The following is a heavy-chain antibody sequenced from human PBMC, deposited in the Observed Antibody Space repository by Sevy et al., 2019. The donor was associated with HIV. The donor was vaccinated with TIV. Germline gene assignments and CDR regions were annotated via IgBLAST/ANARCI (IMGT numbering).Heavy chain of an antibody. D-gene: IGHD1-26*01. J-gene: IGHJ6*02. CDR1: GFTFSNFW. CDR3: ARDCNSASCLWGMDV. V-gene: IGHV3-7*03. Sequence: GGSLTLSCVASGFTFSNFWMSWVRQAPGKGLEWVANIKRDGSEKYYVASVKGRFTISRDNAKTSLYLQMNSLRVDDTAVDYCARDCNSASCLWGMDVWGQGTMVTVSS. CDR2: IKRDGSEK.